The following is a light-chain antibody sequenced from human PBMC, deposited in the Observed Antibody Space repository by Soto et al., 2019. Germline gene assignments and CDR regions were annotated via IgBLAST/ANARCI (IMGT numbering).Light chain of an antibody. CDR2: DAS. J-gene: IGKJ5*01. V-gene: IGKV3-11*01. Sequence: EIVLTQSPATLSLSPGERATLSCRASQSVSSYLAWYQQKPGQAPRLLIYDASNRATGIPDRFSGSGSGTDFTLTISRLEPEDFAVYYCQQRSNWPSITVGQGTRLEIK. CDR1: QSVSSY. CDR3: QQRSNWPSIT.